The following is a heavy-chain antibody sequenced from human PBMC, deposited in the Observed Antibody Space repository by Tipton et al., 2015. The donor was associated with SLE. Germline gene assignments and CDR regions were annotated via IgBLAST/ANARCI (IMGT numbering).Heavy chain of an antibody. CDR3: ARLYSSSSHYYYYGMDV. D-gene: IGHD6-6*01. CDR2: INHSGST. V-gene: IGHV4-34*01. Sequence: TLSLTCAVYGGSFSGYYWSWIRQPPGKGLEWIGEINHSGSTNYNPSLKSRVTISVDTSKTQFSLKLSSVTAADTAVYYCARLYSSSSHYYYYGMDVWGQGTMVTVSS. J-gene: IGHJ6*02. CDR1: GGSFSGYY.